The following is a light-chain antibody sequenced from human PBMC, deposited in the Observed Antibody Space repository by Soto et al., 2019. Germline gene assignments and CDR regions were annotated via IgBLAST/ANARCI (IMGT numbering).Light chain of an antibody. CDR3: QQRSNWPRT. CDR1: QSVSSGS. CDR2: DAS. Sequence: EIVLTQSPGTLSLSPGERATLSCRASQSVSSGSLAWYQQKPGQAPRLLIYDASSRATGIPDRFSGSGSGTDFTLTISRLEPEDFAVYYCQQRSNWPRTFGPGTKVDIK. J-gene: IGKJ1*01. V-gene: IGKV3D-20*02.